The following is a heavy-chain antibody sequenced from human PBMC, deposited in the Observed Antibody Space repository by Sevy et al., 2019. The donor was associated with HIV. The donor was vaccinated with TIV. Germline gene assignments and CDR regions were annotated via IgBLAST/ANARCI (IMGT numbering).Heavy chain of an antibody. J-gene: IGHJ4*02. D-gene: IGHD3-3*01. Sequence: ASVKVSCKASGGTFSSYPFSWVRQAPGQGLEWMGGIIPIFGTTKSAQKFQGRLTINADESTSTAYMELSSLGSDDTAVYYCARDLVTIFGVVRQPGYFDYWGQGTLVTVSS. CDR2: IIPIFGTT. CDR1: GGTFSSYP. CDR3: ARDLVTIFGVVRQPGYFDY. V-gene: IGHV1-69*13.